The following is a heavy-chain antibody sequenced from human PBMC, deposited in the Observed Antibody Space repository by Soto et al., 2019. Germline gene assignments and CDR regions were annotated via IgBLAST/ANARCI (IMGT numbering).Heavy chain of an antibody. J-gene: IGHJ4*02. CDR1: GFSFNYAW. CDR2: VKRKSDGGTR. Sequence: LLVESGGGLVKPGGSLRLSCVGSGFSFNYAWISWVRQAPGKGLEWVGRVKRKSDGGTREYGAPVKGRFFISRDDSKNTVYLEMNSLRAEDTALYYCTTDLTVGVTAWGQGTLVTVSS. CDR3: TTDLTVGVTA. D-gene: IGHD1-26*01. V-gene: IGHV3-15*01.